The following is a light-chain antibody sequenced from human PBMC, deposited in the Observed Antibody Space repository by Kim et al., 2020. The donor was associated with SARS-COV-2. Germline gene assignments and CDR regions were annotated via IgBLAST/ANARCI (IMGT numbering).Light chain of an antibody. V-gene: IGLV2-8*01. J-gene: IGLJ2*01. Sequence: QSALTQPPSASGSPGQSVTISCTGTSSDVGGYKYVSWYQQHPGKAPKLMIYEVTKRPSWVPDRFSGSKSGNTASLTVSGLQAEDEADYYCSSYAGSSNLVFGGGTQLTVL. CDR2: EVT. CDR1: SSDVGGYKY. CDR3: SSYAGSSNLV.